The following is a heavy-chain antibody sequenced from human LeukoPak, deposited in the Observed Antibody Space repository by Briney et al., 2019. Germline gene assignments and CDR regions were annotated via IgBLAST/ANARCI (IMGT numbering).Heavy chain of an antibody. J-gene: IGHJ4*02. V-gene: IGHV4-4*07. CDR1: GGSISSYY. Sequence: SETLPLTCTVSGGSISSYYWSWIRQPAGKGLEWIGRIYTSGSTNYNPSLKSRVTMSVDTSKNQFSLKLSSVTAADTAVYYCARSGKLLRRLDYFDYWGQGTLVTVSS. CDR2: IYTSGST. CDR3: ARSGKLLRRLDYFDY. D-gene: IGHD1-26*01.